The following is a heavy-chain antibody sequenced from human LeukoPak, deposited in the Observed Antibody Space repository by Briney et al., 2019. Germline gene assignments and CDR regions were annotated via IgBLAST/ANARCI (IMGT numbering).Heavy chain of an antibody. Sequence: PGGSLRLSCAASEFTFSSHQMSWVRQAPGKGLEWVAKITQDGSEKYYMDSVKGRFIISRDNGKNSLYLQTNSLRVEDTAVYYCARDWRQDNAFDLWGQGTMVTVSS. CDR2: ITQDGSEK. J-gene: IGHJ3*01. CDR1: EFTFSSHQ. V-gene: IGHV3-7*01. D-gene: IGHD2-15*01. CDR3: ARDWRQDNAFDL.